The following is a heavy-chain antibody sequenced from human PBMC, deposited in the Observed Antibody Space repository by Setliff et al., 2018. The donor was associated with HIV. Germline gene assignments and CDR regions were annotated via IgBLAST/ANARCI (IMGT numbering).Heavy chain of an antibody. Sequence: PSETLSLTCAVYGGSFSRDYWTWIRQPPGKGPEWIGEINHSGITNYNSFLKSRVTISIDTSKNQFSLKLNSVTAADTAMYYCATGWLDSSGQKNFGSWGQGTQVTVSS. CDR2: INHSGIT. CDR1: GGSFSRDY. V-gene: IGHV4-34*01. CDR3: ATGWLDSSGQKNFGS. D-gene: IGHD3-22*01. J-gene: IGHJ5*01.